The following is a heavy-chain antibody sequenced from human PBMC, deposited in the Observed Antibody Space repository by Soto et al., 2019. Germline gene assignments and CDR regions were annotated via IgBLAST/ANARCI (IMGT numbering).Heavy chain of an antibody. CDR3: AKDAVYNDGLWLMDY. V-gene: IGHV3-23*01. Sequence: EVQLLESGGGLVQPGGSLRLSCAASGFTISTNAMTWVRQAPGKGLECVSGVTGSGGQIHYADSVKGRFTISKDNSKNTLYLQMSSLRDEDTALYYCAKDAVYNDGLWLMDYWGQGTLVTVSS. J-gene: IGHJ4*02. D-gene: IGHD2-21*01. CDR1: GFTISTNA. CDR2: VTGSGGQI.